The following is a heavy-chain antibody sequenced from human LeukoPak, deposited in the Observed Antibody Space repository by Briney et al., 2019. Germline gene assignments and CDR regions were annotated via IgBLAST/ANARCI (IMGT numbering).Heavy chain of an antibody. CDR3: ARAGYSSGWADYYYYYYMDV. CDR2: IYSGGSR. CDR1: GFTFSSYS. D-gene: IGHD6-19*01. V-gene: IGHV3-66*01. Sequence: PGGSLRLSCAASGFTFSSYSMNWVRQAPGKGLEWVSVIYSGGSRHYAESVKGRFTISRDNSKNMLYLQMNSLRAEDTAVYYCARAGYSSGWADYYYYYYMDVWGKGTTVTISS. J-gene: IGHJ6*03.